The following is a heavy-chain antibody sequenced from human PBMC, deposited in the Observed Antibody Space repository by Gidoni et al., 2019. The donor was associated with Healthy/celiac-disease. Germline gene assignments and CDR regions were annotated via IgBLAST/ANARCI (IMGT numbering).Heavy chain of an antibody. Sequence: QVQLVESGGGVVQPGRSLRLSCAASGFTFSRYGMHWVRQAPGKGLEWVAVIWYDGSNKYYADSVKGRFTISRDNSKNTLYLQMNSLRAEDTAVYYCARGRPGIAAAGTGRIDYWGQGTLVTVSS. J-gene: IGHJ4*02. D-gene: IGHD6-13*01. CDR3: ARGRPGIAAAGTGRIDY. CDR1: GFTFSRYG. V-gene: IGHV3-33*01. CDR2: IWYDGSNK.